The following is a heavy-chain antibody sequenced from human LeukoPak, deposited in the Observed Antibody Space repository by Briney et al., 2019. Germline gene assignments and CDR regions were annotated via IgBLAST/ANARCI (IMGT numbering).Heavy chain of an antibody. J-gene: IGHJ6*03. V-gene: IGHV4-38-2*01. CDR2: IYHSGKT. CDR1: GYSITSGYD. Sequence: SETLSLTCDVSGYSITSGYDWGWIRQPPGKGLECIGTIYHSGKTYYNPSLKSRATVSLDTSKNQFSLKLSSVTAADTAVYYCAKSPGYSYMDVWGKGTTVIVSS. CDR3: AKSPGYSYMDV.